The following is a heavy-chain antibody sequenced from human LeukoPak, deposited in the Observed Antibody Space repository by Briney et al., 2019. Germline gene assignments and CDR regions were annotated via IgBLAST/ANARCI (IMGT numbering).Heavy chain of an antibody. J-gene: IGHJ2*01. CDR1: GGSISSGGYY. V-gene: IGHV4-31*03. Sequence: SQTLSLTCTVSGGSISSGGYYWSWIRQHPGKGLEWIGYIYYSGSTYYNPSRKSRVTLSVDTSKNQFSLKLSSVTAADTAFYYCAREMGMAASGRYWSFDLWGRGTLVTVSS. D-gene: IGHD6-13*01. CDR2: IYYSGST. CDR3: AREMGMAASGRYWSFDL.